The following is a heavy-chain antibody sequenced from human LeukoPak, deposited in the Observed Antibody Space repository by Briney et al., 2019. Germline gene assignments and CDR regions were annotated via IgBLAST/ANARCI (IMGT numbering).Heavy chain of an antibody. V-gene: IGHV4-38-2*01. Sequence: PSETLSLTCAVSGLSISSGYYWVWIRQPPGKGLEWIGTIYHSGATFHNPSLKSRVTISVDTSMNQFSLKLNYVTATDTAVYFCARGVTALRRFDYWGQGTLVTVSS. CDR2: IYHSGAT. J-gene: IGHJ4*02. CDR1: GLSISSGYY. CDR3: ARGVTALRRFDY. D-gene: IGHD2-21*02.